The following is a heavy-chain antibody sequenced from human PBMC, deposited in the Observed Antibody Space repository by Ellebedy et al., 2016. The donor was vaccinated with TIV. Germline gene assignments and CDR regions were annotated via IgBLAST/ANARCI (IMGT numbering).Heavy chain of an antibody. J-gene: IGHJ4*02. V-gene: IGHV3-66*01. CDR3: ARVNIAVAGPLDY. CDR2: IYSGGST. Sequence: PGGSLRLSCAASGFTVSSNYMSWVRQAPGKGLEWVSVIYSGGSTYYADSVKGRFTISRDNSKNTLYLQMNSLRAEDTAVYYCARVNIAVAGPLDYWGQGTLVTVSS. CDR1: GFTVSSNY. D-gene: IGHD6-19*01.